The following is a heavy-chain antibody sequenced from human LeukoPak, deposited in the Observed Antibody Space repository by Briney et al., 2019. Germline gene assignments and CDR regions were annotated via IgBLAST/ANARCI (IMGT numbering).Heavy chain of an antibody. CDR3: ARDAYGGHDY. Sequence: SETLSLTCTVSGGSISSGGYYWSWIRQHPGKGLEWIGYIYYSGSTYYNPSLKSRVTISVDTSKNQFSLKLSSVTAADTAVYYCARDAYGGHDYWGQGTLVTVSS. CDR2: IYYSGST. J-gene: IGHJ4*02. CDR1: GGSISSGGYY. D-gene: IGHD4-23*01. V-gene: IGHV4-31*03.